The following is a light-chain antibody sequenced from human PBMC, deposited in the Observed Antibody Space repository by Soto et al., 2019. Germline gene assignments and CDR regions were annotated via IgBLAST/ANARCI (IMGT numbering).Light chain of an antibody. Sequence: DIQMTQSPSSLSASVGDRVTITCRASQSIRSSLNWYQQKPGKAPNLLIYAASSLQSGIPSRFSGCGSGTDFTLTISSLQPEDFATYYCQQSYSTPYTFGQGTKLEIK. CDR3: QQSYSTPYT. V-gene: IGKV1-39*01. CDR1: QSIRSS. CDR2: AAS. J-gene: IGKJ2*01.